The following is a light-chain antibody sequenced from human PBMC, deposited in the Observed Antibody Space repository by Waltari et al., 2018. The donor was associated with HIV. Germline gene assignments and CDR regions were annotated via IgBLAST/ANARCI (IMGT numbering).Light chain of an antibody. V-gene: IGLV2-11*01. CDR1: SSGFGGYNY. J-gene: IGLJ3*02. Sequence: QSALTQPRSVSGSPGQSVTISCTGTSSGFGGYNYVSWYQQHPNKAPKLMIYDVTKRPSGVPDRFSVSKSGNTASLTISGLQADDEADYYCCAYAGSYTLFGGGTKVTVL. CDR3: CAYAGSYTL. CDR2: DVT.